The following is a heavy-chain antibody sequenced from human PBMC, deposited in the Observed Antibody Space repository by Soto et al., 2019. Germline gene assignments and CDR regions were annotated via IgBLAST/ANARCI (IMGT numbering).Heavy chain of an antibody. J-gene: IGHJ6*02. CDR1: GYTFTSYA. V-gene: IGHV1-3*01. CDR2: INAGNGNT. D-gene: IGHD3-3*01. Sequence: ASVKVSCKASGYTFTSYAMHWVRQAPGQRLERMGWINAGNGNTKYSQKFQGRVTITRDTSASTAYIELSSLRSEDTAVYYCARYPPPPVSGYYYYYYYGMDVWGQGTTVTVSS. CDR3: ARYPPPPVSGYYYYYYYGMDV.